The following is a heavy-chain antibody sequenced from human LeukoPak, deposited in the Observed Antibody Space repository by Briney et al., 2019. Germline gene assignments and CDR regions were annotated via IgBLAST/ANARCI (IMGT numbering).Heavy chain of an antibody. J-gene: IGHJ6*02. CDR1: GGSISSYY. V-gene: IGHV4-59*01. D-gene: IGHD2-2*02. CDR2: IYYSGST. CDR3: ARGSLLNGVPAAIPSWRYYYGMDV. Sequence: SETLSLTCTVSGGSISSYYWSWIRQPPGKGLEWIGYIYYSGSTNYNPSLKSRVTISVDTSKNQFSLKLSSVTAADTAVYYCARGSLLNGVPAAIPSWRYYYGMDVWGQGTTVTVSS.